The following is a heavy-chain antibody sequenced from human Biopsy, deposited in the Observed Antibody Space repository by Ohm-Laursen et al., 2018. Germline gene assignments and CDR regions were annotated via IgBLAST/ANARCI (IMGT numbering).Heavy chain of an antibody. CDR3: TTVASPLYYSSGNRGLVY. V-gene: IGHV3-15*01. Sequence: SLRLSCTASGFPFSNAWMTWVRQAPGKGPEWVGHIKSNTDGGTTDYAAPVKGRLTISRDDSKNTVYLQMNSLKTEGTGVYYCTTVASPLYYSSGNRGLVYWGQGTLVTVSS. J-gene: IGHJ4*02. CDR2: IKSNTDGGTT. D-gene: IGHD3-10*01. CDR1: GFPFSNAW.